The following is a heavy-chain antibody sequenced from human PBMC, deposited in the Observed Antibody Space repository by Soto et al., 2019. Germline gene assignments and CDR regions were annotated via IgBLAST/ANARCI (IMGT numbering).Heavy chain of an antibody. J-gene: IGHJ5*02. CDR2: ISSSSSYI. D-gene: IGHD3-22*01. Sequence: GGSLRLSCAASGFTFSSYSMNWVRQAPGKGPEWVSSISSSSSYIYYADSVKGRFTISRDNAKNSLYLQMNSLRAEDTAVYYCARDVRNFYDTSGPPGWFDPWGQGTLVTVSS. CDR1: GFTFSSYS. V-gene: IGHV3-21*01. CDR3: ARDVRNFYDTSGPPGWFDP.